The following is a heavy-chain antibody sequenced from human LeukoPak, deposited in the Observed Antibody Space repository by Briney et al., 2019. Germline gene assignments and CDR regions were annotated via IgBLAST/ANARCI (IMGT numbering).Heavy chain of an antibody. D-gene: IGHD3-10*01. CDR1: GYTFTSYG. J-gene: IGHJ5*02. CDR2: ISAYNGNT. Sequence: ASVKVSCKASGYTFTSYGISWVRQAPGQGLEWMGWISAYNGNTNYAQKPQGRVTMTTDTSTSTAYMELRSLRSDDTAVYYCATGRGDGSGSFNWFDPWGQGTLVTVSS. V-gene: IGHV1-18*01. CDR3: ATGRGDGSGSFNWFDP.